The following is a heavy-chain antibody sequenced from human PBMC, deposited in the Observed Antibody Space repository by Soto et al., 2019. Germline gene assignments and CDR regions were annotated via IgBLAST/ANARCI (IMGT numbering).Heavy chain of an antibody. D-gene: IGHD3-22*01. V-gene: IGHV4-4*07. CDR1: GGSISSYY. CDR2: IYTSGST. J-gene: IGHJ4*02. CDR3: ARDTLYYYDSSGYESSYYFDY. Sequence: PSETLSLTCTVSGGSISSYYCSWIRQPAGKGLEWIGRIYTSGSTNYNPSLKSRVTMSVDTSKNQFSLKLSSVTAADTAVYYCARDTLYYYDSSGYESSYYFDYWGQGTLVTVSS.